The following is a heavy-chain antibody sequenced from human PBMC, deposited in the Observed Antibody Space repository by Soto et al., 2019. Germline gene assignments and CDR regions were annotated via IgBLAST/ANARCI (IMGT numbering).Heavy chain of an antibody. Sequence: PGGSLRLSCAASGFTFSSYGMHWVRQAPGKGLEWVAVIWYDGSNKYYADSVKGRFTISRDNSKNTLYLQMNSLRAEDTAVYYCARDKYISSWLGPNYGMDVWGQGTTVPVYS. D-gene: IGHD6-13*01. CDR3: ARDKYISSWLGPNYGMDV. CDR1: GFTFSSYG. V-gene: IGHV3-33*01. CDR2: IWYDGSNK. J-gene: IGHJ6*02.